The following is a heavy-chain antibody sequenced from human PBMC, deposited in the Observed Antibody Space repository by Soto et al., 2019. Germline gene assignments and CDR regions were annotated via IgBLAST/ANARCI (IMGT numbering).Heavy chain of an antibody. D-gene: IGHD6-13*01. J-gene: IGHJ4*02. Sequence: QVQLVESGGGLVQPGRSLRLSCAASGFTFSTYAMHWVRQAPGKGLEWVSIISYDGIYKFYADSVKGRFTISRDNSKNTLYLQMNSLRDEDTAVYYCARDDGSSQPDYWGQGTLVTVSS. CDR3: ARDDGSSQPDY. CDR1: GFTFSTYA. V-gene: IGHV3-30*04. CDR2: ISYDGIYK.